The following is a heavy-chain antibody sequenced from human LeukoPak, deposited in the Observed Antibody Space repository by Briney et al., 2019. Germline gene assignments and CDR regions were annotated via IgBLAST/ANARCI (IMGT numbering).Heavy chain of an antibody. CDR2: IYPGDSDT. Sequence: GESLKISCKGSGYSFTSYWIGWVRQMLGKGLEWMGIIYPGDSDTRYSPSFQGQVTISADKSISAAYLQWSSLKASDTAMYYCAGGRITMVRGVIYGMDVWGQGTTVTVSS. CDR1: GYSFTSYW. CDR3: AGGRITMVRGVIYGMDV. J-gene: IGHJ6*02. V-gene: IGHV5-51*01. D-gene: IGHD3-10*01.